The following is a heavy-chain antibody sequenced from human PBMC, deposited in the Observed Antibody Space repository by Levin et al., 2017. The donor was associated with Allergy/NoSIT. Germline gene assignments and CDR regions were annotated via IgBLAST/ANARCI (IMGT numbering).Heavy chain of an antibody. V-gene: IGHV3-23*01. J-gene: IGHJ4*02. CDR1: GFTFSSYA. Sequence: LSLTCAASGFTFSSYAMHWVRQAPGKGLEWVSVISSNNRTIYYADSVKGRFTISRDNSKNTLYLQMNSLRAEDTAVYYCAKKYCTSTCCYGVGHFDCWGQGTLVTVSS. CDR2: ISSNNRTI. D-gene: IGHD2-2*01. CDR3: AKKYCTSTCCYGVGHFDC.